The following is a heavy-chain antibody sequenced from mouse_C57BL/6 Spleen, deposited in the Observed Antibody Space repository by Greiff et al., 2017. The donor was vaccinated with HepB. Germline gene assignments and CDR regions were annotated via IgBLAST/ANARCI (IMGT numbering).Heavy chain of an antibody. D-gene: IGHD1-1*01. CDR2: ISYDGSN. J-gene: IGHJ4*01. CDR1: GYSITSGYY. V-gene: IGHV3-6*01. CDR3: ARGGDYNGISSYYAMDY. Sequence: EVQVVESGPGLVKPSQSLSLTCSVTGYSITSGYYWNWIRQFPGNKLEWMGYISYDGSNNYNPSLKNRISITRDTSKNQFFLKLNSVTTEDSSTYYCARGGDYNGISSYYAMDYWGQRTSVSAAS.